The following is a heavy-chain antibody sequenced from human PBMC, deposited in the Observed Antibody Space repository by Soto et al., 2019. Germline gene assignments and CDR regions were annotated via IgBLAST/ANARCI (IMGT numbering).Heavy chain of an antibody. Sequence: GASVKVSCKASGYTFTGYYMHWVRQAPGQGLEWMGWINPNSGGTNYAQKFQGWVTMTRDTSISTAYMELSRLRSDDTAVYYCARELDIGVGNRRSWYYFDYWGQGTLVTVSS. CDR1: GYTFTGYY. V-gene: IGHV1-2*04. CDR2: INPNSGGT. CDR3: ARELDIGVGNRRSWYYFDY. J-gene: IGHJ4*02. D-gene: IGHD6-13*01.